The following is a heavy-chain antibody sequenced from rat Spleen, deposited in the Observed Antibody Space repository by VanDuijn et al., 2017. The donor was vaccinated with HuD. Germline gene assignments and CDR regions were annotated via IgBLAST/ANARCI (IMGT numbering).Heavy chain of an antibody. J-gene: IGHJ1*01. V-gene: IGHV5S13*01. Sequence: EVQLVESGGGLVQPGRSLKLSCEASGFTFSNYDMAWVRQAPTKGLEWIASISTGGGNTYYRDSVKGRFTISRGNAKNTQYLQMDSLRSEDTATYYCARDYSNYFPYWYFDFWGPGTMVTVSS. CDR1: GFTFSNYD. CDR2: ISTGGGNT. D-gene: IGHD1-2*01. CDR3: ARDYSNYFPYWYFDF.